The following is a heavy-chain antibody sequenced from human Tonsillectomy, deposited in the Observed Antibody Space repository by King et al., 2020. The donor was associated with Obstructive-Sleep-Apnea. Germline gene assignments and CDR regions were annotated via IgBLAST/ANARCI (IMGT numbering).Heavy chain of an antibody. Sequence: QLVQSGGGVVQPGRSLSLSCAPSGFNFSSFGMHWVRQAPGRGLEWVALISYDGSNEYHVASVKGRFTLSRDNSKKMLYLQMNSLRPKDTAVYYCAKDWGPQCGGGTCSLDYWGQGALVTVSS. CDR3: AKDWGPQCGGGTCSLDY. CDR2: ISYDGSNE. V-gene: IGHV3-30*18. CDR1: GFNFSSFG. J-gene: IGHJ4*02. D-gene: IGHD2-21*01.